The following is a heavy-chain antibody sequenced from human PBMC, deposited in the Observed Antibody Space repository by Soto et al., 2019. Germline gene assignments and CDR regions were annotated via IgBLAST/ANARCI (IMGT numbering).Heavy chain of an antibody. D-gene: IGHD5-18*01. CDR1: GYTFTSYD. CDR2: MNPNSGNT. CDR3: ARQKVDTARVDY. J-gene: IGHJ4*02. V-gene: IGHV1-8*01. Sequence: QVQLVQSGAEVKKPGASVKVSCKASGYTFTSYDINWVRQATGQGLEWMGWMNPNSGNTGYAQKFQDRVTMTRNTAITTAYMELSSLRSEDTAVYYCARQKVDTARVDYWGQGTLVTVCS.